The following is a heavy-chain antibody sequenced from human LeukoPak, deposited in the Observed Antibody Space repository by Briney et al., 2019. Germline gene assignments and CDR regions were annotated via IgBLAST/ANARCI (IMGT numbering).Heavy chain of an antibody. J-gene: IGHJ4*02. Sequence: ASVKVSCKASGYTFTSYYLYWVRQAPGQGLEWMGIINPSGGSTNYAQKFQGRVTMTRDTSKNQFSLKLSSVTAADTAVYYCARTSSSGLVGGYYFDYWGQGTLVTVSS. CDR2: INPSGGST. D-gene: IGHD6-19*01. CDR3: ARTSSSGLVGGYYFDY. CDR1: GYTFTSYY. V-gene: IGHV1-46*01.